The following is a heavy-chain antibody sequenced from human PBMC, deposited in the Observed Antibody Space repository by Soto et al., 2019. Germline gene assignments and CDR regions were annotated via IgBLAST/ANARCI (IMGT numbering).Heavy chain of an antibody. CDR3: AREYSSSWYYYGMDV. J-gene: IGHJ6*02. Sequence: QVQLVESGGGVVQPGRSLRLSCAASGFTFSSYAMHWVRQAPGKGLEWVAVISYDGSNKYYADSVKGRFTISRDNSKXXXYXXXXXXXXXDXXXYYCAREYSSSWYYYGMDVWGQGTTVTVSS. CDR2: ISYDGSNK. V-gene: IGHV3-30-3*01. D-gene: IGHD6-13*01. CDR1: GFTFSSYA.